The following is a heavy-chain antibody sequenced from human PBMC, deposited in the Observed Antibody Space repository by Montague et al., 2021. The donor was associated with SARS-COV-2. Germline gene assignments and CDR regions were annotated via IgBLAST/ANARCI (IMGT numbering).Heavy chain of an antibody. Sequence: SLRLSCAASGFTFNNYAFQWVRQAPGKGLQWVAIISYDGSIQRYADSVKGRFTISRDHSKNTLYLQMDSLRPEDTAVYFCAKSGGVLHFGASLAQLSDWGQGALVTVSS. CDR1: GFTFNNYA. CDR2: ISYDGSIQ. CDR3: AKSGGVLHFGASLAQLSD. D-gene: IGHD3-10*01. V-gene: IGHV3-30*04. J-gene: IGHJ4*02.